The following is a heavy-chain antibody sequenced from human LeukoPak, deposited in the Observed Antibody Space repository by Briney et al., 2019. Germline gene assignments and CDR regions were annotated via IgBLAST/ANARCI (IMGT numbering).Heavy chain of an antibody. J-gene: IGHJ6*03. CDR2: IYTSGST. CDR3: ARVPFDYYDSSGDYYYYYYMDV. V-gene: IGHV4-61*02. D-gene: IGHD3-22*01. CDR1: GGSISSGSYY. Sequence: SQTLSLTCTVSGGSISSGSYYWSWIRQPAGKGLEWIGRIYTSGSTNYNPSLKSRVTISVDTSKNQFSLKLSSVTAADTAVYYCARVPFDYYDSSGDYYYYYYMDVWGKGTTVTVSS.